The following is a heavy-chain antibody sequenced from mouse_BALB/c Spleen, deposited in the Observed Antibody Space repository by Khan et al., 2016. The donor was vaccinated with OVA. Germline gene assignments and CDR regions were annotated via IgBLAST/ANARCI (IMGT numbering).Heavy chain of an antibody. J-gene: IGHJ2*01. Sequence: EVQLQESGGGLVQPGGSRKLSCAVSGFTFSSFGMHWVRQAPEKGLEWVAYISTGSYTIYYADTVKGRFTISRDNPKNTLFLQMTSLRSEDTAMCYYARGNYYGTSYVDYWGQGTTLTVSS. D-gene: IGHD1-1*01. CDR2: ISTGSYTI. V-gene: IGHV5-17*02. CDR3: ARGNYYGTSYVDY. CDR1: GFTFSSFG.